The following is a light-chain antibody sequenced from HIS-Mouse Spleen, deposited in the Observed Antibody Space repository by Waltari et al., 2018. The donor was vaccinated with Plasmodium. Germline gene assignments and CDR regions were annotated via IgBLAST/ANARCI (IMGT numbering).Light chain of an antibody. CDR3: QQRSNWPRVLT. Sequence: EIVLTQSPATLSLSPGERATLSCRARQSVSSYLACYQQKPGQAPRLLIYDASNRATGIPARFSGSGSGTDFTLTISSLEPEDFAVYYCQQRSNWPRVLTFGGGTKVEIK. CDR2: DAS. V-gene: IGKV3-11*01. CDR1: QSVSSY. J-gene: IGKJ4*01.